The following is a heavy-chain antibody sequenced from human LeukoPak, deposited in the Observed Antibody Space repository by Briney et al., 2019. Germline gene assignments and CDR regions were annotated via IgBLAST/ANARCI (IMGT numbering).Heavy chain of an antibody. CDR1: RFTFSVYW. J-gene: IGHJ4*02. CDR3: AVDSGGWYKGY. D-gene: IGHD6-19*01. CDR2: IKEDGSEK. Sequence: GGSLRLSCAASRFTFSVYWMSWVRQAPGKGLEWVANIKEDGSEKFYVDSVKGRFTISRDNAKNSLYLQMNSLRAEDTAVYYCAVDSGGWYKGYWGQGALVTVSS. V-gene: IGHV3-7*01.